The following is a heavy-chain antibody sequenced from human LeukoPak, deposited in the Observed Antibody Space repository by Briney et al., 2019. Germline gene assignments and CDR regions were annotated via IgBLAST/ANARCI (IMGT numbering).Heavy chain of an antibody. CDR2: ISWNSVKI. D-gene: IGHD2-2*01. CDR1: GFAFDDYA. J-gene: IGHJ4*02. Sequence: QPGRSLRLSCAASGFAFDDYAMHWVRQTPGKGLEWVSSISWNSVKIDYADSVKGRFTISRDNAKNSLYLQMNSLRAEDTALYYCAKDSVVVPAATGYFDYWGQGTLVTVSS. CDR3: AKDSVVVPAATGYFDY. V-gene: IGHV3-9*01.